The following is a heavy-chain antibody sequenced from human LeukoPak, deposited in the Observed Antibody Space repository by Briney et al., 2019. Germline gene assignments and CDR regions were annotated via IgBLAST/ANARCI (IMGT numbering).Heavy chain of an antibody. CDR2: IIPIFGTA. CDR3: ARGRYVGLRGWLPHGDLSAFDI. CDR1: GFTFTSSA. D-gene: IGHD5-24*01. V-gene: IGHV1-69*13. Sequence: VASVKVSCKASGFTFTSSAVQWVRQARGQRLEWMGGIIPIFGTANYAQKFQGRVTITADESTSTAYMELSSLRSEDTAVYYCARGRYVGLRGWLPHGDLSAFDIWGQGTMVTVSS. J-gene: IGHJ3*02.